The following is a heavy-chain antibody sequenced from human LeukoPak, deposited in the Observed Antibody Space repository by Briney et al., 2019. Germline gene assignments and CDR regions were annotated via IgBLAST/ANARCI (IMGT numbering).Heavy chain of an antibody. D-gene: IGHD2-15*01. V-gene: IGHV3-48*01. CDR2: ISSSGSAI. Sequence: GGCLRLSCAASGFPLSSYRINWVRQAPGKGLEWVSYISSSGSAIYYVDSVKGRFTVSRDNAKNSLFLQMNSPRAEDTAVYYCVRVKGSYFDYWGQGALVTVSS. J-gene: IGHJ4*02. CDR1: GFPLSSYR. CDR3: VRVKGSYFDY.